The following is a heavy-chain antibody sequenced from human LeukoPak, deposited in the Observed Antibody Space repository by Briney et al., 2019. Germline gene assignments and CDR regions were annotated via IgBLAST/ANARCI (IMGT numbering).Heavy chain of an antibody. V-gene: IGHV3-30*02. Sequence: HPGKSLRLSCAASGFTFSSYDMHWVRQAPGKGLEWVAFIRYDGSNKYYADSVKGRFTISRDNSKNTLYLQMNSLRAEDTAVYYCAKDREYMVRSFDYWGQGTLVTVSS. CDR1: GFTFSSYD. D-gene: IGHD3-10*01. CDR3: AKDREYMVRSFDY. CDR2: IRYDGSNK. J-gene: IGHJ4*02.